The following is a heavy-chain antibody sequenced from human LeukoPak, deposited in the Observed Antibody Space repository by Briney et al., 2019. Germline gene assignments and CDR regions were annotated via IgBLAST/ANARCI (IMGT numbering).Heavy chain of an antibody. CDR3: AVWDCTNGVCYSDY. V-gene: IGHV1-46*01. Sequence: ASVKVSCKASGYTFTSYYMHCVRHAPGQGLEWMGIINPSGGSTSYAQKFQGRVTMTRDTSTSTVYMELSSLRSEDTAVYYCAVWDCTNGVCYSDYWGQGTLVTVSS. CDR1: GYTFTSYY. J-gene: IGHJ4*02. D-gene: IGHD2-8*01. CDR2: INPSGGST.